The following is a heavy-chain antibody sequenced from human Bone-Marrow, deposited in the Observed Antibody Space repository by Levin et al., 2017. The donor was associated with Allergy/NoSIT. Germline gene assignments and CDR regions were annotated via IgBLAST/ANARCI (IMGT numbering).Heavy chain of an antibody. CDR3: ARDRLASLYYYSMDV. V-gene: IGHV4-61*02. CDR1: GGSISSGRYY. J-gene: IGHJ6*03. CDR2: IYTTGST. Sequence: NSSETLSLTCSVSGGSISSGRYYFTWVRQSAGTGLEWIGRIYTTGSTNYNPSLESRVTISRDTFKKEVYLTLSSVTAADTAVYYCARDRLASLYYYSMDVWGRGTTVSVSS.